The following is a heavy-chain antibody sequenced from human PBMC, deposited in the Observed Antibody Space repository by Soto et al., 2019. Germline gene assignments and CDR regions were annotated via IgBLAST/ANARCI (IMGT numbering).Heavy chain of an antibody. CDR2: IYWDDDK. CDR1: GFSLSTNGVG. D-gene: IGHD3-10*02. V-gene: IGHV2-5*02. J-gene: IGHJ4*02. Sequence: QITLKESGPTLVKPTQTLTLTCTFSGFSLSTNGVGVGWIRQPPGKALEWLALIYWDDDKRSSPSLKSRLTLTKSTSTIRVVVTMTNMDPVDTATDYGAHSPRITMCDYWGQGPLVTVSS. CDR3: AHSPRITMCDY.